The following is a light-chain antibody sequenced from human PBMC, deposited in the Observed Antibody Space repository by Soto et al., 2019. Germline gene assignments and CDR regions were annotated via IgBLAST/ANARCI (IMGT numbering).Light chain of an antibody. V-gene: IGKV3-20*01. CDR3: QQYGSSPRT. J-gene: IGKJ1*01. Sequence: EILLTQSPGTLSLSHGEITILXXRASQSVSSNYLAWYRQRPGQAPSLXIYGASSRATGIPDRFSGSGAGTDFTLTISRLEPEDFAVYYCQQYGSSPRTFGQGTKVDIK. CDR2: GAS. CDR1: QSVSSNY.